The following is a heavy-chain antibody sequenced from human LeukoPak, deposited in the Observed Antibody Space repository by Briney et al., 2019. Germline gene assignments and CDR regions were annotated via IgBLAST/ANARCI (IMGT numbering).Heavy chain of an antibody. V-gene: IGHV3-33*06. CDR2: IWYDGSNK. Sequence: GGSLRLSCAASGFTFSSYGMHWVRQGPAKGLEWMADIWYDGSNKYYAESVKGRFTISRDNSKNTLYLQRNSLRAEGAAGYYCAKGAAVGRGNRGRDYFDYWGQRTLVTVSS. J-gene: IGHJ4*02. CDR3: AKGAAVGRGNRGRDYFDY. D-gene: IGHD6-13*01. CDR1: GFTFSSYG.